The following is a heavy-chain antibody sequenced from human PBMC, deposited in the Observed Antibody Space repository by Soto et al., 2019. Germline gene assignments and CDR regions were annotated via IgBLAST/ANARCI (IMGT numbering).Heavy chain of an antibody. Sequence: SETLSLTCTVSGGSISSYYWSWIRQPPGEGLEWIGYIYYSGSTNYNPSLKSRVTISVDTSKNQFSLKLSSVTAADTAVYYCAIVFYHSRGWRSFDYRGQGPLVTLST. CDR2: IYYSGST. D-gene: IGHD6-19*01. J-gene: IGHJ4*02. CDR1: GGSISSYY. V-gene: IGHV4-59*01. CDR3: AIVFYHSRGWRSFDY.